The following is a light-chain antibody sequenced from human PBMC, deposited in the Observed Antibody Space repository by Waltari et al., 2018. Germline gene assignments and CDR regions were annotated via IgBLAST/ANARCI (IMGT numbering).Light chain of an antibody. Sequence: DIVMTQSPVTLSVSSGDRATLSCSASQSVRSDLAWYQKKPVQDPRLLIYGASTRATGVPARFSGSGSGTDFTLTISSLQSEDFAVYYCQQYNNLAFTFGPGTKVD. CDR3: QQYNNLAFT. CDR2: GAS. J-gene: IGKJ3*01. V-gene: IGKV3-15*01. CDR1: QSVRSD.